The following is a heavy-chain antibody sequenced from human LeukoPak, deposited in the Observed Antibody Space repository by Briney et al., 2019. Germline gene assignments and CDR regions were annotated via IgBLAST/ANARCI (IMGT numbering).Heavy chain of an antibody. D-gene: IGHD3-22*01. J-gene: IGHJ6*02. V-gene: IGHV3-21*04. CDR2: ISSSSSYI. Sequence: PGGSLRLSCAASGFTFSSYSMNWVRQAPGKGLEWVSSISSSSSYIYYADSVKGRFTISRDNAKNSLYLQMNSLRAEDTAVYYCARRFVVGYYDSSGPSMDVWGQGTTVTVSS. CDR3: ARRFVVGYYDSSGPSMDV. CDR1: GFTFSSYS.